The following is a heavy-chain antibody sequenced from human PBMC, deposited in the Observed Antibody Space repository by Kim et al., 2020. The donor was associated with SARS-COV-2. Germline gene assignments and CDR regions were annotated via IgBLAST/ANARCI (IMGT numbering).Heavy chain of an antibody. D-gene: IGHD6-13*01. V-gene: IGHV1-24*01. CDR3: ATGEQQLVRAFWY. Sequence: AQKFQGRVTMTEDTSTDTAYMELSSLRSEDTAVYYCATGEQQLVRAFWYWGQGTLVTVSS. J-gene: IGHJ4*02.